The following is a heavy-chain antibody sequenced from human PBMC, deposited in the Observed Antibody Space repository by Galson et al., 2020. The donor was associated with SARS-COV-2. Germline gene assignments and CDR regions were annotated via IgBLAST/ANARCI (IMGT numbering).Heavy chain of an antibody. CDR1: GYTLTELS. CDR3: ATAGLVRYYYYGMDV. D-gene: IGHD6-19*01. CDR2: FDPEDGET. V-gene: IGHV1-24*01. J-gene: IGHJ6*02. Sequence: GESLKISCKVSGYTLTELSMHWVRQAPGKGLEWMGGFDPEDGETIYAQKFQGRVTMTEDTSTDTAYMELSSLRSEDTAVYYCATAGLVRYYYYGMDVWGQGTTVTVSS.